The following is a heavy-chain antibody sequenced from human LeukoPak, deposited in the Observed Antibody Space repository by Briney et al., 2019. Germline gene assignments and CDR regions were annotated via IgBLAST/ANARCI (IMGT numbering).Heavy chain of an antibody. Sequence: SETLSLTCTVSGGSISSSSYYWGWVRQPPGTGLEWIGSIYYSGSTYYNPSLKSRVTISVDTSKNQFSLKLSSVTAADTAVYYCARHGDYYGSGSRYWGQGTLVTGAS. CDR2: IYYSGST. V-gene: IGHV4-39*01. D-gene: IGHD3-10*01. CDR3: ARHGDYYGSGSRY. CDR1: GGSISSSSYY. J-gene: IGHJ4*02.